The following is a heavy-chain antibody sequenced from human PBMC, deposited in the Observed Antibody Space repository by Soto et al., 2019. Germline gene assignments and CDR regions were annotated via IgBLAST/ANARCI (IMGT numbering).Heavy chain of an antibody. J-gene: IGHJ5*02. D-gene: IGHD2-15*01. CDR1: GGTFSSYT. CDR3: ARIAGYCSGGSCYWDWFDP. CDR2: IIPILGIA. V-gene: IGHV1-69*02. Sequence: GASVKVSCKASGGTFSSYTISWVRQAPGQGLEWMGRIIPILGIANYAQKFQGRVTITADKSTSTAYMELSSLRSEDTAVYYCARIAGYCSGGSCYWDWFDPWGQGTLVTVSS.